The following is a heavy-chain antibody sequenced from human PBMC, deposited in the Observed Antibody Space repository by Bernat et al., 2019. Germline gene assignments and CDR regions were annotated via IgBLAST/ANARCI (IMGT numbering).Heavy chain of an antibody. CDR1: GFTFGDYA. CDR3: TREKLGYNYYYMDV. CDR2: IRSKAYGGTT. D-gene: IGHD1-26*01. V-gene: IGHV3-49*04. J-gene: IGHJ6*03. Sequence: EVQLVESGGGLVQPGRSLRLSCTASGFTFGDYAMSWVRQAPGKGLEWVSFIRSKAYGGTTEYAASVKGRFTISRDDSKSIAYLQMSSLETEDTAVYYCTREKLGYNYYYMDVWGKGTTVTVSS.